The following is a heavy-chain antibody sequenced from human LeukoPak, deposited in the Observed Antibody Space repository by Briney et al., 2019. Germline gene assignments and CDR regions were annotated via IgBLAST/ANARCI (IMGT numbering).Heavy chain of an antibody. J-gene: IGHJ4*02. D-gene: IGHD3-22*01. V-gene: IGHV1-69*13. CDR2: IIPIFGTA. CDR1: GGTFSSYA. Sequence: ASVKVSCKASGGTFSSYAISWVRQAPGQGLEWMGGIIPIFGTANYAQKFQGRVTITADESTSTAYMELSSLRSEDTAVYYCARAEWGSGYYWGYFDYWGQGTLVTVSS. CDR3: ARAEWGSGYYWGYFDY.